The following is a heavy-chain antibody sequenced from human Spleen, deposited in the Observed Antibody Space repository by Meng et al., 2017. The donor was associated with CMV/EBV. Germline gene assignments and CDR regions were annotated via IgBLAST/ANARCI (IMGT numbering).Heavy chain of an antibody. Sequence: ASVKVSCKTSGYTFTDYGVSWVRQAPGQGLEWMGWMSGYNGNTTSAQKFQGRLTMTRDTSISTAYLELSRLRSDDTAVYYCARDFGSFSMSDDWGQGTLVTVSS. CDR1: GYTFTDYG. J-gene: IGHJ4*02. V-gene: IGHV1-18*01. D-gene: IGHD3-22*01. CDR2: MSGYNGNT. CDR3: ARDFGSFSMSDD.